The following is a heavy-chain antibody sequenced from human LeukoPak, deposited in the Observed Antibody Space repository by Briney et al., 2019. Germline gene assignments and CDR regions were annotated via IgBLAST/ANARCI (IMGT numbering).Heavy chain of an antibody. CDR3: ATDLNHVLRYFDRPPGY. J-gene: IGHJ4*02. CDR1: GYTLTELS. V-gene: IGHV1-24*01. Sequence: ASVKVSCKVSGYTLTELSMHWVRQAPGKGLEWMGGFDPEDGETIYAQKFQGRVTMTEDTSTDTAYMELSSLRSEDTAVYYCATDLNHVLRYFDRPPGYWGQGTLVTVSS. D-gene: IGHD3-9*01. CDR2: FDPEDGET.